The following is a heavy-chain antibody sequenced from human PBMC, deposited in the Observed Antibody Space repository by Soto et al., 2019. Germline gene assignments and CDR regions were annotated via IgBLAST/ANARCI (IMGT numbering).Heavy chain of an antibody. V-gene: IGHV1-3*01. J-gene: IGHJ4*02. CDR3: ANGLEAGASADY. Sequence: ASVKVSCKASGYTFTAYALHWVRQAPGHRFEWMGWINAGNGDTKYSQKFQDRVTITRDTSANIVYMEMSSLRAEDTAVYYCANGLEAGASADYWGQGTLVTVSS. D-gene: IGHD1-26*01. CDR2: INAGNGDT. CDR1: GYTFTAYA.